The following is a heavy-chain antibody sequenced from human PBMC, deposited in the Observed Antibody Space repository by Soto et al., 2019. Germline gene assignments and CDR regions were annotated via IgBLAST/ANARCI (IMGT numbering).Heavy chain of an antibody. CDR2: INPNSGGT. Sequence: GASVKVSCKASGYTFTGYYMHWVRQAPGQGLEWMGWINPNSGGTNYAQKFQGWVTMTRDTSISTAYMELSRLRSDDTAVYYCARDIGEIAGYVDIVAHDSLGYYYYYGMDVWGQGTTVTVSS. V-gene: IGHV1-2*04. CDR3: ARDIGEIAGYVDIVAHDSLGYYYYYGMDV. D-gene: IGHD5-12*01. J-gene: IGHJ6*02. CDR1: GYTFTGYY.